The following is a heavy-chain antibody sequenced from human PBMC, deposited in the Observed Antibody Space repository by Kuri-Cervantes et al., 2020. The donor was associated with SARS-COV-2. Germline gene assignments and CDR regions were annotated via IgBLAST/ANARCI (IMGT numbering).Heavy chain of an antibody. D-gene: IGHD2-2*02. CDR1: GGSISSYY. J-gene: IGHJ4*02. CDR3: ARHHFGPAAIHFDT. Sequence: SETLSLTCTVSGGSISSYYWTWIRQPPGKGLEWIGYIYYSGGTNYNPSLKSRATISVDTSKNQFSLKLTSVTAADTAVYYCARHHFGPAAIHFDTWGQGTLVTVSS. CDR2: IYYSGGT. V-gene: IGHV4-59*08.